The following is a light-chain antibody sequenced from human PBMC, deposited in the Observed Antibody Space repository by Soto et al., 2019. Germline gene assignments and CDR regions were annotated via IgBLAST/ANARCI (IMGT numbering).Light chain of an antibody. CDR2: EGS. Sequence: QSVLTQPASVSGSPGQSITISCSGTSSNIGGYNVVSWYQQHPGKAPKVIVYEGSKRPSGVSDRFSGSTSGSTASLTISGLQAEDEAEYYCCSYVGATTYVFGSGTKGTVL. CDR3: CSYVGATTYV. V-gene: IGLV2-23*01. CDR1: SSNIGGYNV. J-gene: IGLJ1*01.